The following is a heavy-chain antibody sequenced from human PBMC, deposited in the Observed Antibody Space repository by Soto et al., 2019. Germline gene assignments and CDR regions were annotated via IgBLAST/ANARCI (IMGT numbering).Heavy chain of an antibody. CDR2: IYYSGST. D-gene: IGHD3-22*01. Sequence: PSETLSLTCTVSGGSVSSGSHYWSWIRQPPGKGLEWIGYIYYSGSTNCNPSLKSRVTISVDTSKNQFSLKLSSVTAADTAVYYCARASYDSSTYYLDYWGQGTLVTVSS. V-gene: IGHV4-61*01. J-gene: IGHJ4*02. CDR3: ARASYDSSTYYLDY. CDR1: GGSVSSGSHY.